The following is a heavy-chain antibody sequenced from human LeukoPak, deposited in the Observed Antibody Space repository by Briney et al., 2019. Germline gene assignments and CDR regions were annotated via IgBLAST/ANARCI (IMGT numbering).Heavy chain of an antibody. CDR2: IYYSGST. CDR3: ARGDGGLSDY. D-gene: IGHD4-23*01. V-gene: IGHV4-39*07. J-gene: IGHJ4*02. CDR1: GGSISSSSYY. Sequence: SETLSLTRTVSGGSISSSSYYWGWIRQPPGKGLEWIGSIYYSGSTYYNPSLKSRVTISVDTSKNQFSLKLSSVTAADTAVYYCARGDGGLSDYWGQGTLVTVSS.